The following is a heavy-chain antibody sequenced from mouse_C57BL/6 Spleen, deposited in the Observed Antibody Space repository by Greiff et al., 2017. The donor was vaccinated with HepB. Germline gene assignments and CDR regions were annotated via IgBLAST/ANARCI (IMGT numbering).Heavy chain of an antibody. CDR1: GYTFTSYW. CDR2: INPSNGGT. CDR3: AEGHYYGSHFDY. J-gene: IGHJ2*01. D-gene: IGHD1-1*01. Sequence: QVQLLQPGTELVKPGASVKLSCKASGYTFTSYWMHWVKQRPGQGLEWIGNINPSNGGTNYNEKFKSKATLTVDKSSSTAYMQLSSLTSEDSAVYYCAEGHYYGSHFDYWGQGTTLTVSS. V-gene: IGHV1-53*01.